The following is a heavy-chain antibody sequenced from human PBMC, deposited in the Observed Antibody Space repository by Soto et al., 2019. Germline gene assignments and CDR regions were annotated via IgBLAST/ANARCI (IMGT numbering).Heavy chain of an antibody. V-gene: IGHV1-18*01. D-gene: IGHD3-10*01. J-gene: IGHJ6*02. Sequence: QVQLVQSGAEVKKPGASVKVSCKASGYTFTSYGISWVRQAPGQGLEWMGWISAYNGNTNYAQKLQGRVTMTTDTSKSTAYMELRSLRSDDTAVYYCARSGGELLHTAGYYYYYGMDVWGQGTTVTVSS. CDR1: GYTFTSYG. CDR3: ARSGGELLHTAGYYYYYGMDV. CDR2: ISAYNGNT.